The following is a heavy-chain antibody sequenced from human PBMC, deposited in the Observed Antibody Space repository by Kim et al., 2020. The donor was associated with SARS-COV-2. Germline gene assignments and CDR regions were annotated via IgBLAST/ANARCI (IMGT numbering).Heavy chain of an antibody. CDR1: GFTFSSFD. J-gene: IGHJ4*02. CDR2: ITGTSSTI. V-gene: IGHV3-48*02. D-gene: IGHD3-16*01. Sequence: GGSLRLSCAASGFTFSSFDMTWVRQAPGKGLECVSYITGTSSTIYYADSVKGRFTISRDNAKNSLYLQMNSLRDEDTAVYYCAREFPTWGLGVDFGCQGT. CDR3: AREFPTWGLGVDF.